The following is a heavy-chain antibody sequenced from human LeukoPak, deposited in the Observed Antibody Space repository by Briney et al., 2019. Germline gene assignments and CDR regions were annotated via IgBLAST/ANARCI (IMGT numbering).Heavy chain of an antibody. CDR2: IWYDGSNK. J-gene: IGHJ4*02. D-gene: IGHD6-13*01. CDR1: GFTFSSYG. CDR3: ARERGISAAAAFDY. V-gene: IGHV3-33*01. Sequence: GGSLRLSCAASGFTFSSYGMHWVRQAPGKGLEWVAVIWYDGSNKYYADSVKGRFTISRDNSKNTLYLQMNSLRAEDTAVYCCARERGISAAAAFDYWGQGTLVTVSS.